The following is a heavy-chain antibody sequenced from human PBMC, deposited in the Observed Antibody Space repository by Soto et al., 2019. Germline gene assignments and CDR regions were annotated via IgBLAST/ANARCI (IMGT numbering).Heavy chain of an antibody. Sequence: VQLVQSGAEVKESGASVKVSCKASGYTFINYGVAWVRRAPGLGPEWMGWISGSNGDTKYAQNLQNRVSLTTDTSTNTAYMELRSLRPDDTAIYFCGRGGLAVSGTYDYWGQGTLVTGSS. D-gene: IGHD6-19*01. CDR1: GYTFINYG. J-gene: IGHJ4*02. V-gene: IGHV1-18*01. CDR2: ISGSNGDT. CDR3: GRGGLAVSGTYDY.